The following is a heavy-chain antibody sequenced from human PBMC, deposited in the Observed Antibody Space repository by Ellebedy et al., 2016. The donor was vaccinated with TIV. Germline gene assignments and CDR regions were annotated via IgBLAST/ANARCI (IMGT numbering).Heavy chain of an antibody. CDR1: GFTFDDYA. CDR3: AKDMSRVLLWFGDPPRAFDI. J-gene: IGHJ3*02. CDR2: ISWNSGSI. Sequence: GGSLRLSCAASGFTFDDYAMHWVRQAQGKGLEWVPGISWNSGSIGYADSVKGRFTISRDNAKNSLYLQMNSLRAEDTALYYCAKDMSRVLLWFGDPPRAFDIWGQGTMVTVSS. V-gene: IGHV3-9*01. D-gene: IGHD3-10*01.